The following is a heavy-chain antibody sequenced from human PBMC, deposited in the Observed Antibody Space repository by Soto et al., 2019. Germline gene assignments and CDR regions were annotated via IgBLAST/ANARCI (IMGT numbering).Heavy chain of an antibody. CDR3: ARGWFVVVPAAMPVPGMDV. Sequence: SETLSLTCTVSGGSVSSGSDYWSWIRQPPGRGLEWIGYIYNSGSTDYNTSLKSRVTISVDTSKNQFSLKLTSVTAADTAVYYCARGWFVVVPAAMPVPGMDVWGQGTTVTVSS. V-gene: IGHV4-61*01. CDR1: GGSVSSGSDY. J-gene: IGHJ6*02. D-gene: IGHD2-2*01. CDR2: IYNSGST.